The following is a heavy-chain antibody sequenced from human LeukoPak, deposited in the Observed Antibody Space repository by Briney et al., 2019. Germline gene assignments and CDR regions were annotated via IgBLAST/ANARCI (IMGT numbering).Heavy chain of an antibody. J-gene: IGHJ6*03. CDR2: ISGSGGST. CDR3: AKKGTVTKRRDIYYYYYYYMDV. Sequence: PGGSLRLSCADSGFTFSSYEMNWVRQAPGKGLEWVSAISGSGGSTYYADSVKGRFTISRDNSKNTLYLQMNSLRAEDTAVYYCAKKGTVTKRRDIYYYYYYYMDVWGKGTTVTISS. CDR1: GFTFSSYE. V-gene: IGHV3-23*01. D-gene: IGHD4-17*01.